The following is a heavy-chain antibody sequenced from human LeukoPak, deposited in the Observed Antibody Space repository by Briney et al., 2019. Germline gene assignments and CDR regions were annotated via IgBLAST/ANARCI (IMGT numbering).Heavy chain of an antibody. CDR3: AREDYYDSSGYSRLYYFDY. J-gene: IGHJ4*02. V-gene: IGHV4-38-2*02. CDR2: IYHSGST. CDR1: RYSISGGYY. Sequence: PSETLSLTCTVSRYSISGGYYWGWIRQPPGKGLEWIGSIYHSGSTYYNPSLKSRVTISVDTSKNQFSLKLSSVTAADTAVYYCAREDYYDSSGYSRLYYFDYWSQGTLVTVSS. D-gene: IGHD3-22*01.